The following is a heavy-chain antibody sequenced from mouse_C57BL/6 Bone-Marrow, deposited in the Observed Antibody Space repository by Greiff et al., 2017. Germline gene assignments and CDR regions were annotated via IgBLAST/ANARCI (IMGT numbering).Heavy chain of an antibody. V-gene: IGHV1-81*01. J-gene: IGHJ2*01. Sequence: QVQLQQSGAELARPGASVKLSCKASGYTFTSYGISWVKQRTGQGLEWIGEIYPRSGNTYYNEKFKGKATLTADKSSSTAYMELRSLTSEDSAVYFCARKKYRNYGYFDYWGQGTTLTVSS. CDR2: IYPRSGNT. D-gene: IGHD2-5*01. CDR1: GYTFTSYG. CDR3: ARKKYRNYGYFDY.